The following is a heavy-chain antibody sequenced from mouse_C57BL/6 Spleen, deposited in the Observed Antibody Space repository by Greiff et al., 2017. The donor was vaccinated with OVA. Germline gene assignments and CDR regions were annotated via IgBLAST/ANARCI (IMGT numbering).Heavy chain of an antibody. V-gene: IGHV1-80*01. D-gene: IGHD1-1*01. J-gene: IGHJ2*01. Sequence: QVQLQQSGAELVKPGASVKISCKASGYAFSSYWMNWVKQRPGKGLEWIGQIYPGDGDTNYNGKFKGKATLTADKSSSTAYMQLSSLTSEDSAVYFCALITTVVARFDYWGQGTTLTVSS. CDR2: IYPGDGDT. CDR1: GYAFSSYW. CDR3: ALITTVVARFDY.